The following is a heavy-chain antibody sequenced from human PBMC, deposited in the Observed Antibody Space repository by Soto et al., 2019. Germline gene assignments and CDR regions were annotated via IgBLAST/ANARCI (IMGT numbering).Heavy chain of an antibody. CDR1: GGTFSSYA. V-gene: IGHV1-69*13. D-gene: IGHD3-10*01. J-gene: IGHJ3*02. CDR2: IIPIFGTA. CDR3: ARSRYYYGSGGLATDAFDI. Sequence: SVKVSCNASGGTFSSYAISWVRQAPGQGLEWMGGIIPIFGTANYAQKFQGRVTITADESTSTAYMELSSLRSEDTAVYYCARSRYYYGSGGLATDAFDIWGQGTMVTVSS.